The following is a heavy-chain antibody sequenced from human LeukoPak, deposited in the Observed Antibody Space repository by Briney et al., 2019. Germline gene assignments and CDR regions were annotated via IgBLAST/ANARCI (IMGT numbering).Heavy chain of an antibody. CDR2: FDPEDGET. CDR1: GYTLTELS. Sequence: ASVKVSCKVSGYTLTELSMHWVRHAPGKGLEWMGGFDPEDGETIYAQKFQGRVTMTEDTSTDTAYMELSGLRSEDTAVYYCATDFAARSQEWRGWFDPWGQGTLVTVSS. V-gene: IGHV1-24*01. D-gene: IGHD2-8*01. CDR3: ATDFAARSQEWRGWFDP. J-gene: IGHJ5*02.